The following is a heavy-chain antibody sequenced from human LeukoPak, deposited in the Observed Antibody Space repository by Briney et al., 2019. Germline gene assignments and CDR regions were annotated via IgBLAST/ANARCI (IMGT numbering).Heavy chain of an antibody. CDR2: ISGGGETT. CDR3: ARDYADYVGYFFFDY. V-gene: IGHV3-23*01. CDR1: GFTFNNYA. D-gene: IGHD4-17*01. J-gene: IGHJ4*02. Sequence: QAGGSLRLSCAASGFTFNNYAMNWVRQAPGKGLEGVSSISGGGETTYYADSAKGRFTISRDNSQNTLYLQMNSLRAEDTAVYYCARDYADYVGYFFFDYWGQGTLVTVSS.